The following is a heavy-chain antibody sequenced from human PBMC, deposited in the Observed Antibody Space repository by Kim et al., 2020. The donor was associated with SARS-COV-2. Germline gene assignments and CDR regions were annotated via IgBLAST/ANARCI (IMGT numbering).Heavy chain of an antibody. Sequence: SETLSLTCTVSGGSFSSYHWSWIRQPPGKGLEWIGYIYYSGSTNYNPSLKSRVTISVDTSKNHFSLKLRSVTAADTAVYYCARVTLFDWFDPWGHGTLVT. D-gene: IGHD1-20*01. CDR2: IYYSGST. J-gene: IGHJ5*02. CDR1: GGSFSSYH. V-gene: IGHV4-59*01. CDR3: ARVTLFDWFDP.